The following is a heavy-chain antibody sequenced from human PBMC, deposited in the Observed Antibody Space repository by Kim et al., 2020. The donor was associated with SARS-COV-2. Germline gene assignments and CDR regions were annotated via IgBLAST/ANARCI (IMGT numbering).Heavy chain of an antibody. J-gene: IGHJ4*02. V-gene: IGHV3-20*04. CDR2: IIRNGGST. D-gene: IGHD1-20*01. CDR3: ARGYLRGPFDW. Sequence: GGSLRLSCAASGFTFDDYGMSWVRQVPGKGLEWVSGIIRNGGSTGYRDSVKGRFTISRDNAKNSLYLQMNSLGAEDTALYYCARGYLRGPFDWWGQGTLV. CDR1: GFTFDDYG.